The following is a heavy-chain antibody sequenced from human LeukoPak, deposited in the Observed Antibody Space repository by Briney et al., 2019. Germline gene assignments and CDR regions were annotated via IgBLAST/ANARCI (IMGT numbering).Heavy chain of an antibody. D-gene: IGHD3-22*01. Sequence: GGSLRLSCAASGFTFSNYAMHWVRQAPGKGLEWVSSISSSSSYIYYADSVKGRFTISRDNAKNSLYLQTNSLRAEDTAVYYCARAYYYDSSGYYPIRYYFDYWGQGTLVTVSS. CDR2: ISSSSSYI. CDR3: ARAYYYDSSGYYPIRYYFDY. V-gene: IGHV3-21*01. CDR1: GFTFSNYA. J-gene: IGHJ4*02.